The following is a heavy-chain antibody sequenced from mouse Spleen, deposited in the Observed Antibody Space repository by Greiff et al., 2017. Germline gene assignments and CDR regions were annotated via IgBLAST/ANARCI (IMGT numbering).Heavy chain of an antibody. J-gene: IGHJ3*01. CDR3: AIPDGYYGGFAY. CDR2: IHPSDSDT. CDR1: GYTFTSYW. D-gene: IGHD2-3*01. Sequence: VQLQQPGAELVKPGASVKVSCKASGYTFTSYWMHWVKQRPGQGLEWIGRIHPSDSDTNYNQKFKGKATLTVDKSSSTAYMQLSSLTSEDSAVYYCAIPDGYYGGFAYWGQGTLVTVSA. V-gene: IGHV1-74*01.